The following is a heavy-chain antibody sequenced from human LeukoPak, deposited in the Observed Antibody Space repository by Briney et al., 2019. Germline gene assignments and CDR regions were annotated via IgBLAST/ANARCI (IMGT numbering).Heavy chain of an antibody. CDR3: VRVKGGWLGEKTYDY. J-gene: IGHJ4*02. CDR2: ISTSASSI. Sequence: GGSLRLSCGASGFTFSDYYMSWIRQTPGKGLEWLAYISTSASSIDYADSVKGRFAVSRDNGKNSLFLQMNSLRAEDTAIYYCVRVKGGWLGEKTYDYLGQGTLVTVSP. V-gene: IGHV3-11*01. CDR1: GFTFSDYY. D-gene: IGHD5-24*01.